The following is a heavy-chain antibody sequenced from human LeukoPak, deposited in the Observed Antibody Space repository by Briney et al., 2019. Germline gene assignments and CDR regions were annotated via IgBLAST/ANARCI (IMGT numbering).Heavy chain of an antibody. Sequence: SETLSLTCAVYGGSFSGYYLSWIRQPPGKGLEWIWEINHSGSTNYNPAFKKRLTISVDASKTQYLLKLSSVTAADTVVYYCARYSPDRNAFDIWGQGTIVTVSS. J-gene: IGHJ3*02. CDR2: INHSGST. V-gene: IGHV4-34*01. CDR3: ARYSPDRNAFDI. D-gene: IGHD2-21*01. CDR1: GGSFSGYY.